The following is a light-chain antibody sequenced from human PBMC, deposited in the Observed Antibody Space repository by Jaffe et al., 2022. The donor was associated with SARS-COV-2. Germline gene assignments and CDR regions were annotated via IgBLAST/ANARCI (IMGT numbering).Light chain of an antibody. J-gene: IGKJ1*01. Sequence: DIQMTQSPSTLSASVGDRVTITCRASQSISSWVAWYQQKPGKAPKLLIYQASRLESGVPSRFSGSGSGTEFTLTISGLQPDDFSTYYCQQYNSYSRAFGQGTKVEI. CDR1: QSISSW. CDR3: QQYNSYSRA. CDR2: QAS. V-gene: IGKV1-5*03.